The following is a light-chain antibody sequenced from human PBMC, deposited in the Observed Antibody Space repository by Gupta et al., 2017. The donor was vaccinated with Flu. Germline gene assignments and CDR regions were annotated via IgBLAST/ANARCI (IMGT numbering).Light chain of an antibody. CDR2: AAS. CDR1: QGIIKN. J-gene: IGKJ5*01. CDR3: QQYNSYPPT. V-gene: IGKV1-16*02. Sequence: DIQLTHSPSSLSASVGARVTITCRSCQGIIKNLAWFQQKPGKGPKSLIYAASSLQSGVPSKFRGSGSGSGTDFTLTISSLEPEDSATYFCQQYNSYPPTFGQGTRLEI.